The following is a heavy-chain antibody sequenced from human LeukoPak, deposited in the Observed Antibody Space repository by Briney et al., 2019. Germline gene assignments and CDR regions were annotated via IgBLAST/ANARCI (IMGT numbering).Heavy chain of an antibody. J-gene: IGHJ4*02. CDR1: GGSISSSGYY. CDR3: ARAGRGIDY. V-gene: IGHV4-39*07. Sequence: SETLSLTCTVSGGSISSSGYYWGWIRQPPGKGLEWIASIYYSGSTYYNPSLKSRVTISVDTSKNQLSLKLSSVTAADTAVYYCARAGRGIDYWGQGTLVTASS. CDR2: IYYSGST.